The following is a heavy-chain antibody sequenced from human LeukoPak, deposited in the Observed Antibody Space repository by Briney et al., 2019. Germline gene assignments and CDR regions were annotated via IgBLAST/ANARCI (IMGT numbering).Heavy chain of an antibody. Sequence: RTGGSLRLSCAASGFTFSNDAMTWVRQAPGKGLEWVSAISGSGGSTYYADSVKGRFTISRDNSKNTLYLQMNSLRAEDTAVYYCAKDLRGYSGYDLKDYWGQGTLVTVSS. CDR1: GFTFSNDA. CDR3: AKDLRGYSGYDLKDY. CDR2: ISGSGGST. J-gene: IGHJ4*02. D-gene: IGHD5-12*01. V-gene: IGHV3-23*01.